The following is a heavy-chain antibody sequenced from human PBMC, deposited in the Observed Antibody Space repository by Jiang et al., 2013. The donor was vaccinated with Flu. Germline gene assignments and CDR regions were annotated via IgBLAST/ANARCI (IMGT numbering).Heavy chain of an antibody. J-gene: IGHJ3*02. V-gene: IGHV3-53*01. CDR3: ARDFRTRDDVFDI. Sequence: VKGRFTISRDNSINTLYLQMNSLRAEDTAVYYCARDFRTRDDVFDIWGQGTMVTVSS. D-gene: IGHD3/OR15-3a*01.